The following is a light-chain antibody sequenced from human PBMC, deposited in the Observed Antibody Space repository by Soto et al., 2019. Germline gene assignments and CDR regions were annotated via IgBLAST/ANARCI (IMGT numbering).Light chain of an antibody. Sequence: DIHMTQSPSTLSVSVLDIVTMTFLASQTISSWLAWYQQKPGKAPKLLIYKASTLKSGVPSRFSGSGSGTEFTLTISSLQAEDVAVYYCQQYYSIPWTFGQGTKVDIK. V-gene: IGKV1-5*03. J-gene: IGKJ1*01. CDR2: KAS. CDR1: QTISSW. CDR3: QQYYSIPWT.